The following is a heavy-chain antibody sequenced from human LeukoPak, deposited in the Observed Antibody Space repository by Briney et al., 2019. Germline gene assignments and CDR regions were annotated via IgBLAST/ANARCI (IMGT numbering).Heavy chain of an antibody. CDR2: IYSGGST. Sequence: PGGSLRLSCAASGFIVRNYYLSWVRQAPGKGLEWVSVIYSGGSTYYADSVEVRFTIPRDNSKNTVSLQMKSLRAEDTAVYYCARALHPGLTGYFASCGQGTLVTVSS. CDR3: ARALHPGLTGYFAS. V-gene: IGHV3-53*01. D-gene: IGHD1-14*01. CDR1: GFIVRNYY. J-gene: IGHJ4*02.